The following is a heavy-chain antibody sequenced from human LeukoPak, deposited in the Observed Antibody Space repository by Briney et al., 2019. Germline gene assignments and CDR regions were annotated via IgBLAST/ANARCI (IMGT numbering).Heavy chain of an antibody. Sequence: GGSLRLSCAASGFTISRYWLHWVRQAPGKGLMWVSRIDTDGSNTNYADSVEGRFTISRDNAKNTLYLQMNSLRAEDTAVYYCARGLLGIDFWGQGTLVTVSS. D-gene: IGHD2-8*02. J-gene: IGHJ4*02. CDR2: IDTDGSNT. CDR1: GFTISRYW. V-gene: IGHV3-74*01. CDR3: ARGLLGIDF.